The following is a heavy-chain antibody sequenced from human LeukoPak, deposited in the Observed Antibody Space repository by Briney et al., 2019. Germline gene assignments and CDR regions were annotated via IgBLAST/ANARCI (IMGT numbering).Heavy chain of an antibody. J-gene: IGHJ4*02. CDR2: IYSGGDT. D-gene: IGHD1-26*01. CDR1: GFTVGSRF. CDR3: ARGGGSAPFDY. V-gene: IGHV3-53*04. Sequence: GGSLRLSCTASGFTVGSRFMSWVRQARGKALEWVSVIYSGGDTYYADSVKGRFTISGHNSKNTLYLQMNSLRAEDTAVYYCARGGGSAPFDYWGQGTLVTVSS.